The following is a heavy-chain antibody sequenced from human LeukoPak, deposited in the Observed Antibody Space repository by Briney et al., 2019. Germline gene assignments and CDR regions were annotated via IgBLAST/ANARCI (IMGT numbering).Heavy chain of an antibody. V-gene: IGHV4-39*01. Sequence: PSETLSLTCTVSGGSISSSSYYWGWIRQPPGKGLEWIGSIYYSGSTYYNPSLKSRVTISVDTSKNQFSLKLSPVTAADTAVYYCARHRDYYYDSSGPFGWFDPWGQGTLVTVSS. D-gene: IGHD3-22*01. CDR2: IYYSGST. J-gene: IGHJ5*02. CDR3: ARHRDYYYDSSGPFGWFDP. CDR1: GGSISSSSYY.